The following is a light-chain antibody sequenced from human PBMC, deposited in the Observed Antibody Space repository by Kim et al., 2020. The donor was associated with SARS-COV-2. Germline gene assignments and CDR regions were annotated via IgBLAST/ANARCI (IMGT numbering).Light chain of an antibody. CDR2: GAS. J-gene: IGKJ4*01. V-gene: IGKV3-15*01. CDR3: QQYDNWPPLT. Sequence: EIVMTQSPATLSVSPGERATLSCRASQSVSSNLAWYQQKPGQAPRLLIYGASTRATGIPARFSGSGSGTEFTLTISSLQSGDVAVYYCQQYDNWPPLTFGGGTKVDIK. CDR1: QSVSSN.